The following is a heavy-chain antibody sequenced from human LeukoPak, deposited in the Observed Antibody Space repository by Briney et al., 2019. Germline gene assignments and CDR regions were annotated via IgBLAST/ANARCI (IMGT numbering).Heavy chain of an antibody. Sequence: GGSLRLSCAASGFTFSSYAMSWVRQAPGKGLEWVSAISGSGGSTYYADSVKGRFTISRDNSKNTLYLQMNSLRAEDTAVYYCAKLDTIFGGLSLDVWSEAFDIWGQGTMVTVSS. D-gene: IGHD3-3*01. V-gene: IGHV3-23*01. CDR3: AKLDTIFGGLSLDVWSEAFDI. J-gene: IGHJ3*02. CDR2: ISGSGGST. CDR1: GFTFSSYA.